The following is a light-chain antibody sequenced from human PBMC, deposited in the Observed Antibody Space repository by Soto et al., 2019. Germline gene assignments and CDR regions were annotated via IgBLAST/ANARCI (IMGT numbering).Light chain of an antibody. V-gene: IGLV1-40*01. CDR2: GNN. CDR3: ASWDDSLNGVV. Sequence: QSVLTQPPSVSGAPGQRVTISCTGTASSIAARYDVHWYQQIPGKAPKLLIYGNNNRPSGVPDRFSASKSGISASLAISGLQSEDEADYYCASWDDSLNGVVFGGGTKLTVL. CDR1: ASSIAARYD. J-gene: IGLJ2*01.